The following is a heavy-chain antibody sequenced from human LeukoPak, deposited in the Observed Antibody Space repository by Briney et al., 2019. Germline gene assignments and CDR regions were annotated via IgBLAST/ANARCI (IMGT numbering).Heavy chain of an antibody. J-gene: IGHJ6*03. CDR3: SPVLEDYYYYYMDV. CDR1: GGSISSYY. CDR2: IYTSGST. V-gene: IGHV4-4*07. D-gene: IGHD3-3*01. Sequence: PSETLSLTCTVSGGSISSYYWSWLRQPAGKGLEWIGRIYTSGSTNYNPSLKSRVTMSVDTSKNQFSLTLSSVPAADTAVYYCSPVLEDYYYYYMDVWGKGTTVTVSS.